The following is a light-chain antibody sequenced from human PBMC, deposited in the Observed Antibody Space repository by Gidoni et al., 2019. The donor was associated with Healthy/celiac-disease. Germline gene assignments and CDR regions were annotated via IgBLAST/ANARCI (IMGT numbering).Light chain of an antibody. CDR2: SNN. J-gene: IGLJ1*01. CDR3: AAWDDSLNGYV. V-gene: IGLV1-44*01. CDR1: SSNIGSNT. Sequence: QPVLTQPPSASGTPGQRVTISCSGSSSNIGSNTVNWYQQLPGTAPKLLIYSNNQRPTGVPHRFSGSKSGTSASLAISGLQSEDEADYYCAAWDDSLNGYVFGTGTKVTVL.